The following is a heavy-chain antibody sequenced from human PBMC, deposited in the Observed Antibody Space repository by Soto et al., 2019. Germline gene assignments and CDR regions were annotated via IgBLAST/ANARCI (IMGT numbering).Heavy chain of an antibody. CDR3: ARGYRPSGYSSSWVFDY. Sequence: QVQLQESGPGLVKPSQTLSLICTVSGGSINSGGYYWNWIRQHPRTGLEWIGNIFYSGSTYYNPCLRSRVSISADTSDNQFSLTLSSVTAADTAVYFCARGYRPSGYSSSWVFDYWGQGTLVDVSS. V-gene: IGHV4-31*03. J-gene: IGHJ4*02. CDR2: IFYSGST. D-gene: IGHD6-13*01. CDR1: GGSINSGGYY.